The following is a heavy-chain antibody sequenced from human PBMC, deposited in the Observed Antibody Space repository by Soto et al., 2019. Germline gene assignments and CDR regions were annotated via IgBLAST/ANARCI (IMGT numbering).Heavy chain of an antibody. CDR1: GGSINNYY. J-gene: IGHJ4*02. CDR2: IYYSGSS. V-gene: IGHV4-59*01. CDR3: ARWPTMTTDFDY. D-gene: IGHD4-17*01. Sequence: PSETLSLTCTVSGGSINNYYWSWIRQPPGKGLEWIGYIYYSGSSNYNPSHKSRVTISVHTSKNQFPLNLSSVTAADTAENYLARWPTMTTDFDYWGRGPLVTVPS.